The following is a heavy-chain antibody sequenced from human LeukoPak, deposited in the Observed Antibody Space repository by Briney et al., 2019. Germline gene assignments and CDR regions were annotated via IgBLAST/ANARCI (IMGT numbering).Heavy chain of an antibody. D-gene: IGHD4-23*01. CDR1: GGSISSSSYY. CDR2: IYYSGST. V-gene: IGHV4-39*07. Sequence: PSETLSLTCTVSGGSISSSSYYWGWIRQPPGKGLEWIGSIYYSGSTNYNPSLKSRVTISVDTSKNQFSLKLSSVTAADTAVYYCARAYGGILDAFDIWGQGTMVTVSS. CDR3: ARAYGGILDAFDI. J-gene: IGHJ3*02.